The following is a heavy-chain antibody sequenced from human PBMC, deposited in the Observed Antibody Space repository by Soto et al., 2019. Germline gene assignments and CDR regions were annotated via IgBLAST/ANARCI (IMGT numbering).Heavy chain of an antibody. CDR2: ISGSGGST. Sequence: VQLLESGGGLVQPGGSLRLSCAASGFTFSSYAMSWVRQAPGKGLEWVSAISGSGGSTYYADSVKGRFTISRDNSKNTLYLQMNSLRAEDTAVYYCAKVLYDFWSGYYNYYYYYYMDVWGKGTTVTVSS. CDR1: GFTFSSYA. CDR3: AKVLYDFWSGYYNYYYYYYMDV. D-gene: IGHD3-3*01. V-gene: IGHV3-23*01. J-gene: IGHJ6*03.